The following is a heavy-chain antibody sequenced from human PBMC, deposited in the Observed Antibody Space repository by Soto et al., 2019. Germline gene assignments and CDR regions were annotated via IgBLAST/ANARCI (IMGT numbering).Heavy chain of an antibody. V-gene: IGHV4-59*01. D-gene: IGHD3-9*01. CDR1: GCSMSRYY. CDR2: IHYTGST. J-gene: IGHJ5*02. CDR3: GRGATSPSLVGRLVP. Sequence: PSETLSLTCTVSGCSMSRYYWTWIRQPPGKGLEWIGNIHYTGSTNYNPSLKSRVTILLGTSSSQFSPKVSSVTAADTAVYYFGRGATSPSLVGRLVPWGHGAMVNVFS.